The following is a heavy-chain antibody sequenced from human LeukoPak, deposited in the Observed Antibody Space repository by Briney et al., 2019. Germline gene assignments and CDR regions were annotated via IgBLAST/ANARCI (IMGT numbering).Heavy chain of an antibody. D-gene: IGHD3-10*01. J-gene: IGHJ4*02. CDR2: IYYSGST. Sequence: SETLSLTCAVSGGSISSYYWSWIRQPPGKGLEWIGYIYYSGSTNYNPSLKSRVTISVDTSKNQFSLKLSSVTAADTAVYYCARGGDTTDYWGQGTLVTVSS. CDR1: GGSISSYY. V-gene: IGHV4-59*01. CDR3: ARGGDTTDY.